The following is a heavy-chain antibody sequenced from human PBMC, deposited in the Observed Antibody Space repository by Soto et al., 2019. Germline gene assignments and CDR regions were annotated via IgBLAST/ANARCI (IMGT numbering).Heavy chain of an antibody. D-gene: IGHD3-10*01. Sequence: QVQLVQSGADVKKPGSSVKVSCQASGVTFSSETLGWVRQAPGQGLEWVGGIIPLFGTASYAQKFQGSVTITADESTSTVYMELSSLGSDDTAVYFCATELGGNTASAFDAWGQGTLVTVSS. CDR3: ATELGGNTASAFDA. V-gene: IGHV1-69*01. CDR1: GVTFSSET. CDR2: IIPLFGTA. J-gene: IGHJ4*02.